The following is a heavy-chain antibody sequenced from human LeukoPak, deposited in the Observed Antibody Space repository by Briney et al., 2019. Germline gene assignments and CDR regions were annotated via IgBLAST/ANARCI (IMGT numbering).Heavy chain of an antibody. CDR3: ARGRVPTAT. CDR2: IYYSEST. J-gene: IGHJ5*02. CDR1: GASISSYY. V-gene: IGHV4-59*01. Sequence: SETLSLTCTVSGASISSYYWSWIRQPPGKGLEWIGYIYYSESTNYNPSLKSRVTISVDTSKNHFSLKLTSVTAADTAVYCCARGRVPTATWGQGTLVTVSS. D-gene: IGHD2-2*01.